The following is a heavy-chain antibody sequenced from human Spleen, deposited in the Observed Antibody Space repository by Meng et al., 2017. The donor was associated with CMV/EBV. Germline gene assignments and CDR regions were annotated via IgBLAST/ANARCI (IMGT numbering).Heavy chain of an antibody. J-gene: IGHJ6*02. V-gene: IGHV3-15*01. CDR2: IKGRPDGGTT. CDR3: TTDPAPPVGNYFYYVLDV. CDR1: GFTFSNAW. Sequence: GGSLRLSCAASGFTFSNAWMTWVRQAPGKGLEWIGRIKGRPDGGTTDYAPPVNGRFTISRDDSKNTLYLQMSSLKTEDTAVYYCTTDPAPPVGNYFYYVLDVWGQGTTVTVSS. D-gene: IGHD1-26*01.